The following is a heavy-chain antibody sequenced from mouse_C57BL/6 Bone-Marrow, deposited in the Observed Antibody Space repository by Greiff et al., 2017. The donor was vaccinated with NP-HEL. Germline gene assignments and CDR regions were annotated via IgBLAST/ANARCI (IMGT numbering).Heavy chain of an antibody. V-gene: IGHV5-12*01. D-gene: IGHD2-4*01. Sequence: EVQGVESGGGLVKPGGSLKLSCAASGFTFSDYYMSWVRQPPAKRLEWVAYISTGGGSPYSPDTVPARSTISTDTAKHTLYLQMSRLKSEDTAMYYCARRGIYFDYDVYWYFDVWGTGTTVTVSS. J-gene: IGHJ1*03. CDR3: ARRGIYFDYDVYWYFDV. CDR1: GFTFSDYY. CDR2: ISTGGGSP.